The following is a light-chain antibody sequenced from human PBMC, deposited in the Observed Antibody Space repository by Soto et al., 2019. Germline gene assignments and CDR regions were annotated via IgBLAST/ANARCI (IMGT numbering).Light chain of an antibody. Sequence: QSVLTQSPSASGSPGQSVTIPCTGTKNDIGVYDFVSWYQHHPGKAPRLIIYEVVQRPSGVPDRFSGSKSGNTASLTVSGLQAADEADYFCKSYAGSNTYVFGSGTKV. J-gene: IGLJ1*01. CDR2: EVV. CDR3: KSYAGSNTYV. CDR1: KNDIGVYDF. V-gene: IGLV2-8*01.